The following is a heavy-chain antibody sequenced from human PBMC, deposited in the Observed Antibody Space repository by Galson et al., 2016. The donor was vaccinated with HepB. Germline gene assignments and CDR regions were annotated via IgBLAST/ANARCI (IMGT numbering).Heavy chain of an antibody. CDR2: VSDDGNNK. Sequence: SLRLSCAASGFNFRTYPMHWVRQTPGKGLEWVAAVSDDGNNKEYGDSVRGRFTISRDNSQNTVSLETNSLRVEDTAVYYCAKDIRAQFEAGTIWGRGTLVTVSS. J-gene: IGHJ4*02. CDR3: AKDIRAQFEAGTI. V-gene: IGHV3-30*04. CDR1: GFNFRTYP. D-gene: IGHD1-1*01.